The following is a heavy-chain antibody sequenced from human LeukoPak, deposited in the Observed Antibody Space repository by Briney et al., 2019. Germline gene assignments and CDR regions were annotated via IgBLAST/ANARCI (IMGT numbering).Heavy chain of an antibody. CDR1: GDSVISTTHY. D-gene: IGHD7-27*01. CDR2: IYHSGSA. V-gene: IGHV4-30-2*06. Sequence: SETLSLTCSVSGDSVISTTHYWSWIRQLPGKGLEWIGDIYHSGSAYYNPSLKSRVTMSVDRSKNQFSLKLSSVTAADTAVYYCARDLSNRGRDYYYYMDVWGKGTTVTVSS. J-gene: IGHJ6*03. CDR3: ARDLSNRGRDYYYYMDV.